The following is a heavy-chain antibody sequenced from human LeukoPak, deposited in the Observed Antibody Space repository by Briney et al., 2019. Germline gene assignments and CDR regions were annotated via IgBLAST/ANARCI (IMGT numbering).Heavy chain of an antibody. D-gene: IGHD3-22*01. CDR2: IIPSGGIT. CDR3: ARVGPSNYYDSSEYFQH. Sequence: ASVKVSCKASGYTFTSYFLHWVRQAPGQGLEWMGVIIPSGGITNYAQKFQGRLAMTRDMSTSTVYMELSSLRSEDTAVYYCARVGPSNYYDSSEYFQHWGQGTLVTVSS. V-gene: IGHV1-46*01. CDR1: GYTFTSYF. J-gene: IGHJ1*01.